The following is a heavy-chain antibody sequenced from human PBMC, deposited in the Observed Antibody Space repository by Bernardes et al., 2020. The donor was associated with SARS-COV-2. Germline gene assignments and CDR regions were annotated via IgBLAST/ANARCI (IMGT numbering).Heavy chain of an antibody. J-gene: IGHJ4*02. CDR1: GFTFNSYW. CDR3: ARGSGNYYFDY. Sequence: GGSLRLSCAASGFTFNSYWMHWVRQAPEKGLVWVSRLNGDGSSTNYADSVKGRFTISRDNTKNTLYLQMNSLRAEDTAVYYCARGSGNYYFDYWGQGILVTVSS. D-gene: IGHD6-19*01. V-gene: IGHV3-74*01. CDR2: LNGDGSST.